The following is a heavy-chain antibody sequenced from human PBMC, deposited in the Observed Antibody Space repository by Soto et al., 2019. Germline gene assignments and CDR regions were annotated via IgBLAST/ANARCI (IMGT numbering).Heavy chain of an antibody. CDR1: GYTFTGYY. V-gene: IGHV1-2*02. CDR3: AVKYRTERHRYGLAV. CDR2: INPNSGGT. D-gene: IGHD5-18*01. Sequence: ASVKVSCKASGYTFTGYYMHWVRQAPGQGLEWMGWINPNSGGTNYAQKFQGRVTMTRDTSISTAYMGLSRLRSDDTAVYYCAVKYRTERHRYGLAVWAQGTTVTVSS. J-gene: IGHJ6*02.